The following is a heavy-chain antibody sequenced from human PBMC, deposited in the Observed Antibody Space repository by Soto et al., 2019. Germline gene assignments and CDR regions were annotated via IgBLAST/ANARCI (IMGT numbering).Heavy chain of an antibody. CDR1: GYTFTSYG. D-gene: IGHD6-19*01. J-gene: IGHJ4*02. CDR3: TRALRYSSGLIREFDY. V-gene: IGHV1-18*01. CDR2: ISAYNGNT. Sequence: ASVKVSCKASGYTFTSYGISWVRQAPGQGLEWMGWISAYNGNTNYAQKLQGRVTMTTDTSTSTAYMELRSPRSDDTAVYYCTRALRYSSGLIREFDYWGQGTLVTVSS.